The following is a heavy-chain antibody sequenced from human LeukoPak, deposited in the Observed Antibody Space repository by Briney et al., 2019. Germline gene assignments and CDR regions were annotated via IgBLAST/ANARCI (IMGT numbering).Heavy chain of an antibody. CDR1: GYSFTSYW. Sequence: GESLKISCKGSGYSFTSYWIGWVRQMPVKGLEWMGIIYPHDSDTRYSPSFQGQVTISADKSISTAYLQWSSLKASDTAMYYCARPVGPQLTAFDIWGQGTMVTVSS. D-gene: IGHD3-9*01. CDR3: ARPVGPQLTAFDI. CDR2: IYPHDSDT. J-gene: IGHJ3*02. V-gene: IGHV5-51*01.